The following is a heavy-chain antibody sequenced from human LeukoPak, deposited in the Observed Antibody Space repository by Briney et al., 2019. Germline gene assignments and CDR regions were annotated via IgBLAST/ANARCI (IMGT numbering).Heavy chain of an antibody. D-gene: IGHD2-2*01. V-gene: IGHV1-69*13. CDR3: ARDASTTDAFDI. CDR2: IIPIFGTA. CDR1: GGTFSSYA. J-gene: IGHJ3*02. Sequence: ASVTVSCTASGGTFSSYAISWVRQAPGQGLEWMGGIIPIFGTANYAQKFQGRVTITADESTSTAYMELSSLRSEDTAVYYCARDASTTDAFDIWGQGTMVTVSS.